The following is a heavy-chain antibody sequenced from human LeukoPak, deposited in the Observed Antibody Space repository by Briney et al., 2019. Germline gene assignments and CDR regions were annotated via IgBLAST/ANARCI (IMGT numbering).Heavy chain of an antibody. CDR2: INPSGGST. D-gene: IGHD3-9*01. Sequence: GASVKVSCKAPGYTFTSYYMHWVRQAPGQGLEWMGIINPSGGSTSYAQKFQGRVTMTRDTSTSTVYMELSSLRSEDTAVYYCARDQGILTGYYMYPDYWGQGTLVTVSS. V-gene: IGHV1-46*01. CDR3: ARDQGILTGYYMYPDY. J-gene: IGHJ4*02. CDR1: GYTFTSYY.